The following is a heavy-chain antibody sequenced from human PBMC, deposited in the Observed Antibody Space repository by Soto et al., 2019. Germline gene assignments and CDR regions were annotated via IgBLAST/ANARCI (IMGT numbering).Heavy chain of an antibody. V-gene: IGHV4-59*01. Sequence: SETLSLTCTVSGGSISSYYWSWIRQPPGKGLEWIGYIYYSGSTNYNPSLKSRVTISVDTSKNQFSLKLSSVTVADTAVYYCATFTVTHFDYWGQGTLVTVSS. CDR2: IYYSGST. CDR3: ATFTVTHFDY. CDR1: GGSISSYY. J-gene: IGHJ4*02. D-gene: IGHD4-17*01.